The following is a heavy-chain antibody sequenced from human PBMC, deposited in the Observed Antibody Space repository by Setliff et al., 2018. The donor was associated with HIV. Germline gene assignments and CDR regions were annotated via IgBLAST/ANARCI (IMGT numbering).Heavy chain of an antibody. CDR1: GFTFSTYA. V-gene: IGHV3-23*01. CDR3: AKTTGSSWSAFDI. J-gene: IGHJ3*02. D-gene: IGHD6-13*01. Sequence: GSLRLSCAASGFTFSTYAMNWVRQALGKGLEWVSGISNNGGSTYYADSVKGRFTISRDNSKNTLYLQMNSLRAQDTAVYYCAKTTGSSWSAFDIWGQGTMVTVSS. CDR2: ISNNGGST.